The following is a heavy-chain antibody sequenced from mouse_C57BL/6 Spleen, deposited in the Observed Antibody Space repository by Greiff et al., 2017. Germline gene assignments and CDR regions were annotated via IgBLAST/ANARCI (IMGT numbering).Heavy chain of an antibody. CDR3: ARLGYGNNYAMDY. CDR1: GYAFSSYW. CDR2: IYPGDGDT. J-gene: IGHJ4*01. V-gene: IGHV1-80*01. D-gene: IGHD2-1*01. Sequence: QVQLQQSGAELVKPGASVKISCKASGYAFSSYWMNWVKQRPGKGLEWIGQIYPGDGDTNYNGKFKGKATLTAEKSSSTAYMQLSSLTSEDSAVYFCARLGYGNNYAMDYWGQGTSVTVSS.